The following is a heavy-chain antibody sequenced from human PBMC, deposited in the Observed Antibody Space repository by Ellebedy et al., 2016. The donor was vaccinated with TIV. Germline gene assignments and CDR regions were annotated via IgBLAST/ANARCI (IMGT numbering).Heavy chain of an antibody. CDR1: GGSISSGSYY. J-gene: IGHJ6*03. V-gene: IGHV4-61*02. D-gene: IGHD4-11*01. Sequence: SETLSLXXTVSGGSISSGSYYWSWIRQPAGKGLEWFGRIYTSGSTNYNPSLKSRVTMSVDTSKNQFSLKLSSVTAADTAVYYCARVGRGTVTTARPPYYYYYYMDVWGKGTTVTVSS. CDR3: ARVGRGTVTTARPPYYYYYYMDV. CDR2: IYTSGST.